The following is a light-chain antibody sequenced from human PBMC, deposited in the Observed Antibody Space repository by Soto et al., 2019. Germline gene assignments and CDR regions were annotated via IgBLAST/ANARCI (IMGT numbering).Light chain of an antibody. V-gene: IGKV2D-29*01. CDR2: EVS. J-gene: IGKJ3*01. CDR1: ESLLHSDGKTY. CDR3: LQSIQFPFM. Sequence: DIVMTQTPLSLSVTPGKPASSSCTSSESLLHSDGKTYLYWFLQKAGQPPQLLLYEVSNRFSGVPDRFSGSGSGTDFSLKISRVEAGAVGVYYCLQSIQFPFMFGPGTKVDIK.